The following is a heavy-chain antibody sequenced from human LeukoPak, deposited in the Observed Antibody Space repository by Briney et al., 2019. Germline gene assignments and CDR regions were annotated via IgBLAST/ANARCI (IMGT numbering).Heavy chain of an antibody. V-gene: IGHV1-2*02. Sequence: ASVKVSCKASGYTFTGYYMHWVRQAPGQGLEWMGGINPNSGDTKYSQEFQGRVTMTRDTSISTAYMELSRLRSDDTAVYYCATQRGSYLWGTDFDYWGQGTLVTVSS. CDR3: ATQRGSYLWGTDFDY. CDR2: INPNSGDT. CDR1: GYTFTGYY. J-gene: IGHJ4*02. D-gene: IGHD3-16*01.